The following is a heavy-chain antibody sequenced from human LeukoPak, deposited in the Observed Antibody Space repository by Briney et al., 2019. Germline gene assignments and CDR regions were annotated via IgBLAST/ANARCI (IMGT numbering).Heavy chain of an antibody. Sequence: SETLSLTCAVSGGSISSGGYSWSWIRQPPGKGLEWIGYNYDSGSTNYNPSLKSRVTISVDTSKNQSSLKLSSVTAADTAVYYCARVGGTNYYYYGVDVWGQGTTVTVSS. J-gene: IGHJ6*02. D-gene: IGHD2-2*01. CDR2: NYDSGST. CDR1: GGSISSGGYS. CDR3: ARVGGTNYYYYGVDV. V-gene: IGHV4-61*08.